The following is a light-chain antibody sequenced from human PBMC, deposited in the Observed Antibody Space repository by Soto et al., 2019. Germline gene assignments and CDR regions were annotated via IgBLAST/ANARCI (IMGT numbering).Light chain of an antibody. Sequence: ALTQPASVSGSPGQSITISCTGTSSDVGGHNSVSWYQQHPGKAPKLMIYNVSNRPSGVSNRFSGSKSGNTASLTISGLLAEDEADYYCTSYTSSITYVFGAGTKVTVL. J-gene: IGLJ1*01. CDR1: SSDVGGHNS. CDR3: TSYTSSITYV. V-gene: IGLV2-14*01. CDR2: NVS.